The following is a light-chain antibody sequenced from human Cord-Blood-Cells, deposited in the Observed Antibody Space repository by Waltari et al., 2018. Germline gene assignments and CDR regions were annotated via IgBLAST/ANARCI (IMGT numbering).Light chain of an antibody. CDR2: GAS. Sequence: LVMTHSPASLSVSLGDQATLSCRASQSVSSNLAWYQQKPGKAPRLLIYGASTRATGIPARFSGSGSGTEFTLTISSLQSEDIAVYYCQQYDNWPYTFGQGTKLEIK. CDR3: QQYDNWPYT. J-gene: IGKJ2*01. V-gene: IGKV3-15*01. CDR1: QSVSSN.